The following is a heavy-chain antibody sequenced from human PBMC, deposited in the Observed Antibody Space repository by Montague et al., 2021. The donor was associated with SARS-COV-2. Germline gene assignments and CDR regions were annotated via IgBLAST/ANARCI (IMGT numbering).Heavy chain of an antibody. CDR3: ARHPPWIQLWFPVFDY. CDR2: IYYSGST. Sequence: SETLSLTCTVSGGSISNYYWGWIRQPPGKGLEWIGSIYYSGSTYYNPSLKSRVTISVDTSKNQFSLKLSSVTAADTAVYYCARHPPWIQLWFPVFDYWGQGTLVTVSS. D-gene: IGHD5-18*01. CDR1: GGSISNYY. V-gene: IGHV4-39*01. J-gene: IGHJ4*02.